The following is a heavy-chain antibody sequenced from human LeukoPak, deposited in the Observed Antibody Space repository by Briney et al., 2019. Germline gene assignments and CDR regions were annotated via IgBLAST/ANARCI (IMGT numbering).Heavy chain of an antibody. V-gene: IGHV1-2*02. D-gene: IGHD6-19*01. Sequence: GASVKVSCKASGYTFTGYYMHWVRQAPGQGLEWMGWINPNSGGTNYAQKFQGRVTMTRDTSISTAYMELSRLRSDDTAVYYCARESSGWYGAFDPWGQGTLVTVSS. CDR2: INPNSGGT. J-gene: IGHJ5*02. CDR1: GYTFTGYY. CDR3: ARESSGWYGAFDP.